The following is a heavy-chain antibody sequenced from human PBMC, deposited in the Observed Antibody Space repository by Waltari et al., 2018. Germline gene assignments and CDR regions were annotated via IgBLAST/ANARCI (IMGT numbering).Heavy chain of an antibody. CDR2: INHSGST. CDR1: GGSFSGSY. V-gene: IGHV4-34*01. Sequence: QVQLQQWGAGLLKPSETLSLTCAVYGGSFSGSYWRWLRQPPGKGLEWIGEINHSGSTNYNPSLKSRVTISVDTSKNQFSLKLSSVTAADTAVYYCARTKYSSGWRDAFDIWGQGTMVTVSS. CDR3: ARTKYSSGWRDAFDI. J-gene: IGHJ3*02. D-gene: IGHD6-19*01.